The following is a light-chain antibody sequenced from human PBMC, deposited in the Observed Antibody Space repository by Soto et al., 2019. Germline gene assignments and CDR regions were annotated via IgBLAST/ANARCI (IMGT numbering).Light chain of an antibody. J-gene: IGKJ5*01. CDR2: DAS. CDR3: QQRSNWPPA. Sequence: EIVLTQSPATLSLSPGERATRSCRASQSINRHLAWYRQKPGQAPRLLIYDASNRATGIPARFSGSGSGTDFTLTISSLEPEDFAVYYCQQRSNWPPAFGQGTRLEIK. CDR1: QSINRH. V-gene: IGKV3-11*01.